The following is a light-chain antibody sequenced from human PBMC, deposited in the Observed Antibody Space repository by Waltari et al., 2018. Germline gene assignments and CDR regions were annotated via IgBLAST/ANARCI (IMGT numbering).Light chain of an antibody. Sequence: QSALTQPASVSGSPGQSITISCTGTSGDVGRYNLVPWYQQHPGKPPKLMIYAVGKRPSGISNRFSGSKSGNTASLTISGLQAEDEADYYCCSYAGAGTGVFGGGTKVTVL. CDR3: CSYAGAGTGV. V-gene: IGLV2-23*02. J-gene: IGLJ3*02. CDR2: AVG. CDR1: SGDVGRYNL.